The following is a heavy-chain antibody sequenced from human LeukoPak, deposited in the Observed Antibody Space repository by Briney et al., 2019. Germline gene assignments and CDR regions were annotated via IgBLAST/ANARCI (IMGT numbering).Heavy chain of an antibody. CDR1: GFTFSSYE. Sequence: GGSLRLSCAASGFTFSSYEMNWVRQAPGKGLEWISYIATGGRTIYYADSVRGRFTISRDNAEKSLYLQMNSLRAEDTAVYYCAKGMDILSGYVDYWGQGTQVTVSS. J-gene: IGHJ4*02. D-gene: IGHD3-9*01. CDR3: AKGMDILSGYVDY. CDR2: IATGGRTI. V-gene: IGHV3-48*03.